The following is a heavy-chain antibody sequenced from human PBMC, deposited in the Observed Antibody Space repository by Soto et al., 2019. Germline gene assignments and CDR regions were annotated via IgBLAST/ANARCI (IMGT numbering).Heavy chain of an antibody. V-gene: IGHV3-30*18. CDR2: ISYDGSNK. J-gene: IGHJ6*02. Sequence: GGSLRLSCAASGFTFSSYGMHWVRQAPGNGLEWVAVISYDGSNKYYADSVKGRFTISRDNSKNTLYLQMNSLRAEDTAVYYCAKDRRLYYYDSSGYPDNYGMDVWGQGTTVTVSS. CDR3: AKDRRLYYYDSSGYPDNYGMDV. CDR1: GFTFSSYG. D-gene: IGHD3-22*01.